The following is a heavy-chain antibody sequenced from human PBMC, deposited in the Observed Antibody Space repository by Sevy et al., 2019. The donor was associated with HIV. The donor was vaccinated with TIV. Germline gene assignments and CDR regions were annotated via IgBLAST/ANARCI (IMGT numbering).Heavy chain of an antibody. Sequence: GGSLRLSCAASGFTFSSYAMRWVRQAPGKGLEWVSAISGSGGSTYYADSVKGRFTISRDNSKNTLYLQMNSLRAEDTAVYYCAKGRHSSGFEHFDYWGQGTLVTVSS. CDR3: AKGRHSSGFEHFDY. CDR1: GFTFSSYA. CDR2: ISGSGGST. V-gene: IGHV3-23*01. J-gene: IGHJ4*02. D-gene: IGHD6-19*01.